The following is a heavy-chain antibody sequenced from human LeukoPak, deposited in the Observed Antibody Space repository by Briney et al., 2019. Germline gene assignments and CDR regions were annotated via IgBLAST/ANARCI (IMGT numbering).Heavy chain of an antibody. D-gene: IGHD3-22*01. CDR1: GFTFDDYA. CDR3: AKVDSSGYYFDY. V-gene: IGHV3-9*01. J-gene: IGHJ4*02. CDR2: ISWNSGSI. Sequence: GRSLRLSCAASGFTFDDYAMHWVRQAPGKGLEWVSGISWNSGSIGYADSVKGRFTISRDNAKNSLYLQMNSLRAEDTALYYCAKVDSSGYYFDYWGQGTLVTVSS.